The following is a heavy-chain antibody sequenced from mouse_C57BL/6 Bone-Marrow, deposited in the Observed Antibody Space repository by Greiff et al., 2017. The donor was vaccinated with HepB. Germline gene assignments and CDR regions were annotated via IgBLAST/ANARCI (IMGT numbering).Heavy chain of an antibody. CDR3: ARKTTVVAYWYFDV. CDR2: ISSGSSTI. CDR1: GFTFSDYG. D-gene: IGHD1-1*01. Sequence: EVQRVESGGGLVKPGGSLKLSCAASGFTFSDYGMHWVRQAPEKGLEWVAYISSGSSTIYYADTVKGRFTISRDNAKNTLFLQMTSLRSEDTAMYYCARKTTVVAYWYFDVWGTGTTVTVSS. J-gene: IGHJ1*03. V-gene: IGHV5-17*01.